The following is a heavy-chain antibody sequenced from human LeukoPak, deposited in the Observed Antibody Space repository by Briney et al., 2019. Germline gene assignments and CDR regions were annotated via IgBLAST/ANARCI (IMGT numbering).Heavy chain of an antibody. CDR2: INSDGSST. Sequence: GGSLRLSCAASGFTFSSYWMHWVRQAPGKGLVWVSRINSDGSSTSYADSVKGRFTISRGNAKNTLSLQMNSLRAEDTAVYYCARSLQYGADYNYYFDFWGQGTLVTVSS. V-gene: IGHV3-74*01. CDR1: GFTFSSYW. J-gene: IGHJ4*02. D-gene: IGHD4/OR15-4a*01. CDR3: ARSLQYGADYNYYFDF.